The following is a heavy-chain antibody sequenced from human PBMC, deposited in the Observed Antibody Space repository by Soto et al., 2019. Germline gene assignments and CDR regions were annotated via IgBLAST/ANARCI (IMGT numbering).Heavy chain of an antibody. CDR1: GGSISSSSYY. D-gene: IGHD3-9*01. CDR2: IYYSGST. CDR3: ARHDWAKPFDY. Sequence: QLQLQESGPGLVKPSETLSLTCTVSGGSISSSSYYWGWIRQPPGKGLEWIGSIYYSGSTYYNPSLTSRVTVSVDTSKNQYSLKLSSVTAADTAVYYCARHDWAKPFDYWGQGTLVTVSS. V-gene: IGHV4-39*01. J-gene: IGHJ4*02.